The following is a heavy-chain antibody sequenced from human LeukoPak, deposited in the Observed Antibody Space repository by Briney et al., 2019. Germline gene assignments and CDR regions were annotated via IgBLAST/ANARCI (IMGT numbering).Heavy chain of an antibody. CDR2: IWYDGSNK. D-gene: IGHD6-13*01. J-gene: IGHJ1*01. CDR1: GFTFSNYA. Sequence: GTSLRLSCAASGFTFSNYAMHWVRQAPGKGLEWVAVIWYDGSNKYYADSVKGRFTISRDNSTNTLYLQMNSLRAEDTAVYYCARDRESSSWYFDHWGQGTLVTVSS. CDR3: ARDRESSSWYFDH. V-gene: IGHV3-33*01.